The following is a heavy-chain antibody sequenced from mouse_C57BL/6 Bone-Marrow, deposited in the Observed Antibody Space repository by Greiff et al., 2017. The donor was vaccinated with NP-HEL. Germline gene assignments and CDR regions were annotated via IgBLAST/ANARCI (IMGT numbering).Heavy chain of an antibody. V-gene: IGHV1-82*01. Sequence: VQLQQSGPELVKPGASVKISCKASGYAFSSSWMNWVKQRPGKGLEWIGRIYPGDGDTNYNGKFKGKATLTVDKSSSTAYMQLSSLTSEDSAVDVCARGRWSWFAYWGQGTLVTVSA. D-gene: IGHD2-3*01. J-gene: IGHJ3*01. CDR3: ARGRWSWFAY. CDR2: IYPGDGDT. CDR1: GYAFSSSW.